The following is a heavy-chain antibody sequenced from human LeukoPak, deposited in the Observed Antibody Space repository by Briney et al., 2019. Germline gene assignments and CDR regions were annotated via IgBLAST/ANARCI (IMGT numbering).Heavy chain of an antibody. D-gene: IGHD3-10*01. CDR2: IISNGGST. CDR3: ARLVDSRSGSYYKGWFDP. V-gene: IGHV3-64*01. J-gene: IGHJ5*02. CDR1: GFTFSSYA. Sequence: GGSLRLSCAASGFTFSSYAMHWVRQAPGKGLEYVSAIISNGGSTDYANSVKGRFTISRDNSKNTLYLQMGSLRAEDMAVYYCARLVDSRSGSYYKGWFDPWGQGTLVTVSS.